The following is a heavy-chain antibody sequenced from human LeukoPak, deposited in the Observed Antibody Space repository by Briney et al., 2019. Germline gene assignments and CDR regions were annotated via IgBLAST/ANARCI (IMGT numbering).Heavy chain of an antibody. Sequence: PSETLSLTCTVSGGSISSYHWSWIRQPPGKGLEWIGYIYYSGSTNYNPSLKSRVTISVDTSKNQFSLKLSSVTAADTAVYYCARYDYGGNYFDYWGQGTLVTVSS. CDR1: GGSISSYH. V-gene: IGHV4-59*01. J-gene: IGHJ4*02. D-gene: IGHD4-23*01. CDR3: ARYDYGGNYFDY. CDR2: IYYSGST.